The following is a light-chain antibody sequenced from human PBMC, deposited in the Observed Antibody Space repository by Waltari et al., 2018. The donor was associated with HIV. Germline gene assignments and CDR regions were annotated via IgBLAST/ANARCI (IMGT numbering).Light chain of an antibody. Sequence: DVQVTQSPSSLSASVGDRVPITCRASQNIDNFLNWYQQKSGGAPKLLIYGASSLQNGVPSRFSAGGSGTDFTLTISGVQPEDFVVYYCQQTYSGITFGPGTQVDVK. CDR1: QNIDNF. CDR2: GAS. J-gene: IGKJ3*01. CDR3: QQTYSGIT. V-gene: IGKV1-39*01.